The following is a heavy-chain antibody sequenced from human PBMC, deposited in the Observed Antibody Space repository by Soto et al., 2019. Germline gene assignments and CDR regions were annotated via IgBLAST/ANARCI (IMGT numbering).Heavy chain of an antibody. V-gene: IGHV3-33*01. Sequence: QVQVVESGGGVVQPGRSLRLSCAASGFTFSSFGMHWVRQAPGKGLEWVAVMWHDGKNKYYADSAKGRFTISRDNSKNTLYLQMNSLRAEDTAVYYCARDPGQDEAMDYWGQGTLVTVSS. J-gene: IGHJ4*02. CDR2: MWHDGKNK. CDR3: ARDPGQDEAMDY. CDR1: GFTFSSFG.